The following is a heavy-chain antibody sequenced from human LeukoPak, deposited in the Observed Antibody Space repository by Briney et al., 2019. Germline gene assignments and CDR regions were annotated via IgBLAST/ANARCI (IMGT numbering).Heavy chain of an antibody. CDR3: ARVNFLAAAGTYATYGWFDP. J-gene: IGHJ5*02. CDR1: GYTFTSYG. D-gene: IGHD6-13*01. Sequence: ASVKVSCKASGYTFTSYGISWVRQAPGQGLEWMGWISAYNGNTNYAQKLQGRVTMTTDTSTSTAYMELTSLRSDDTAVYYCARVNFLAAAGTYATYGWFDPWGQGTLVTVSS. V-gene: IGHV1-18*01. CDR2: ISAYNGNT.